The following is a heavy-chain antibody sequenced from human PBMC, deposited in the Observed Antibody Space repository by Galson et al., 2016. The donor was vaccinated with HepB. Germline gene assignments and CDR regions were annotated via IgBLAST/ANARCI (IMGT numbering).Heavy chain of an antibody. J-gene: IGHJ4*02. V-gene: IGHV3-66*01. CDR2: IYPDDSV. Sequence: SLRLSCAASGFTVSTNHVSWVRQAPGKGPEWVSVIYPDDSVFYVDSVKGRFTISRDNSKNMLYLQMNSLRAEDTAVYYCGGGRGVIDYWGQGTQVIVSS. CDR1: GFTVSTNH. D-gene: IGHD3-16*02. CDR3: GGGRGVIDY.